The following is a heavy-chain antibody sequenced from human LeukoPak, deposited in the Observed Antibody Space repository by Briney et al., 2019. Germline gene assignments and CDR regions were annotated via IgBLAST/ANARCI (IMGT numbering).Heavy chain of an antibody. D-gene: IGHD3-16*01. CDR2: IYPGESDT. CDR3: ARQRFTTRAYAGNWFDP. V-gene: IGHV5-51*01. J-gene: IGHJ5*02. Sequence: GEALKISCKGSGYSFTSYWIGWVRPMPGKGLEGMGIIYPGESDTRYSPSFQGQVTISADKSISPAYLQWSSLKASDTAMYYCARQRFTTRAYAGNWFDPWGQGTLVTVSS. CDR1: GYSFTSYW.